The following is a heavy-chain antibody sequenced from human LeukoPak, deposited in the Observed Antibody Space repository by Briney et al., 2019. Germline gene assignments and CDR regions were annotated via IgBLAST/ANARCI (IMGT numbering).Heavy chain of an antibody. J-gene: IGHJ4*02. CDR1: GFTFDDYG. D-gene: IGHD2-15*01. Sequence: GGSLRLSCAASGFTFDDYGMSWVRQAPGKGLEWVSGINWNGGSTGYAVSMKGRFTISRDNAKNSLYLQMNSLRAEDTALYYCARSVAASRDYWGQGTLVTVSS. CDR3: ARSVAASRDY. V-gene: IGHV3-20*04. CDR2: INWNGGST.